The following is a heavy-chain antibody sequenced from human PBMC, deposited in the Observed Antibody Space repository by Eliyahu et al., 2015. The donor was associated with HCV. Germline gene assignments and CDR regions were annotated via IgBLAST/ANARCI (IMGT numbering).Heavy chain of an antibody. V-gene: IGHV7-4-1*02. CDR2: IDTNTGNP. Sequence: QVQLVQSGSELKKPGASVKVSXKXSVFXFTSYPXSWVRQAPGQGLEWMGWIDTNTGNPTYAQGFTGRFVFSLDPSVSTTYLQISGLKADDTAVYYCARVGYYILTTDYNFDYWGQGTQVTVSS. J-gene: IGHJ4*02. CDR3: ARVGYYILTTDYNFDY. D-gene: IGHD2/OR15-2a*01. CDR1: VFXFTSYP.